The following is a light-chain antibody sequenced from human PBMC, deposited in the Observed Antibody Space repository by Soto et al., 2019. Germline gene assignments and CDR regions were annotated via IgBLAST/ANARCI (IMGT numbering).Light chain of an antibody. CDR1: QSVSSY. V-gene: IGKV3-20*01. CDR3: QQYGSSPWT. Sequence: EIVLTQSPATLSLSPGERATLSCRASQSVSSYLAWYQQKPGQAPRLLIYGASSRATGIPDRFSGSGSGTDFTLTISRLEPEDFAVYYCQQYGSSPWTFGHGTKVDIK. J-gene: IGKJ1*01. CDR2: GAS.